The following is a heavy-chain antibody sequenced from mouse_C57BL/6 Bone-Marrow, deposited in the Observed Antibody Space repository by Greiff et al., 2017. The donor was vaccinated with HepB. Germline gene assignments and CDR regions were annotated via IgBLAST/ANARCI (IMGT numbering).Heavy chain of an antibody. V-gene: IGHV1-64*01. D-gene: IGHD2-10*01. CDR2: IHPNSGST. Sequence: QVQLQQPGAELVKPGASVKLSCKASGYTFTSYWMHWVKQRPGQGLEWIGMIHPNSGSTNYNEKFKSKATLTVDKSSSTAYMQLSSLTSEDSAVYYCARGAYYGYYFDYWGQGTTLTVSS. CDR3: ARGAYYGYYFDY. CDR1: GYTFTSYW. J-gene: IGHJ2*01.